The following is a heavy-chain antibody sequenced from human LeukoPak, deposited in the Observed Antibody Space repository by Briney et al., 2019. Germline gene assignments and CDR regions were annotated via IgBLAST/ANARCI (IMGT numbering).Heavy chain of an antibody. Sequence: GGSLRLSCAASGFTFSSYAMSWVRQAPGKGLEWVSAISGSGGSTYYADSVKGRFTISRDNSKNTLYLQMNSLRAEDTAVYYCATDVWFGESYYYYGMDVWGQGTTVTVSS. J-gene: IGHJ6*02. CDR1: GFTFSSYA. CDR3: ATDVWFGESYYYYGMDV. V-gene: IGHV3-23*01. CDR2: ISGSGGST. D-gene: IGHD3-10*01.